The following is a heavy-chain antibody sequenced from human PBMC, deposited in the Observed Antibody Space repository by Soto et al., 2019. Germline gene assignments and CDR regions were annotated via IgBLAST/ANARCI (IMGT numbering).Heavy chain of an antibody. V-gene: IGHV4-34*01. J-gene: IGHJ6*02. Sequence: TCAVYGGSFSGYYWTWIRQPPGTGLEWIGEINHSGSTNYNPSLKSRVTISVDTSKNQFSLKLTSVTAADTAMYFCARRPYGSSYYYHYGMDVWGQGTMVTVSS. CDR3: ARRPYGSSYYYHYGMDV. D-gene: IGHD3-10*01. CDR1: GGSFSGYY. CDR2: INHSGST.